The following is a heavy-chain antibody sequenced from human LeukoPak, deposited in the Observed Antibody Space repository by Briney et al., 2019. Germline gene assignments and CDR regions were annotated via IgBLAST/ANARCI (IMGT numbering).Heavy chain of an antibody. D-gene: IGHD3-10*01. CDR2: IYTSGST. Sequence: PSETLSLTCTVSGGSISSGSYYWSWIRQPAGKGLEWIGRIYTSGSTNYNPSLKSRVTISVDTSKNQFSLKLSSVTAADTAVYYCVTGSGSYWGAFDIWGQGTMVTVSS. J-gene: IGHJ3*02. CDR3: VTGSGSYWGAFDI. V-gene: IGHV4-61*02. CDR1: GGSISSGSYY.